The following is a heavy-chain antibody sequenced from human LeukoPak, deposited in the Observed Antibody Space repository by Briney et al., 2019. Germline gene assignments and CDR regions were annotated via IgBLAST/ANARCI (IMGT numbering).Heavy chain of an antibody. CDR2: INHSGST. J-gene: IGHJ5*02. CDR3: AGGWGLLGFGELGNWFDP. CDR1: GGSFSGYY. D-gene: IGHD3-10*01. V-gene: IGHV4-34*01. Sequence: PSETLSLTCAVYGGSFSGYYWSWIRQPPGKGLEWIGEINHSGSTNYNPSLKSRVTISVDTSKNQFSLKLSSVLAADAAAVYCAGGWGLLGFGELGNWFDPWGQGTLVTVSS.